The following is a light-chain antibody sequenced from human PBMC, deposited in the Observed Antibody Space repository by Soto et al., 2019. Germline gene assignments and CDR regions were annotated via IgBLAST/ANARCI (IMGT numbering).Light chain of an antibody. CDR3: NSYTTSSTYV. V-gene: IGLV2-18*02. CDR1: SSDVGSYNR. Sequence: QSVLTQPASVSGSPGQSITIACTGTSSDVGSYNRVSWYQQAPGTAPKLIIHDVTNRPSGVPDRFSGSKSGNTASLTISGLQTEDEADYYCNSYTTSSTYVFGTGTKVTVL. CDR2: DVT. J-gene: IGLJ1*01.